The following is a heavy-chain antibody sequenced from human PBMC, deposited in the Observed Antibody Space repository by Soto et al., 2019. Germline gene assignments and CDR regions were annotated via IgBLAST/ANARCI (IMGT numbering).Heavy chain of an antibody. CDR3: ARDAREYSRSWQNWFDP. D-gene: IGHD6-13*01. Sequence: ASVKVSCKASGYTFTSYAMHWVRQAPGQRLEWMGWINAGNGNTKYSQKFQGRVTITRDTSASTAYMELSSLRSEDTAVYYCARDAREYSRSWQNWFDPWGQGTLVTVSS. CDR1: GYTFTSYA. CDR2: INAGNGNT. J-gene: IGHJ5*02. V-gene: IGHV1-3*01.